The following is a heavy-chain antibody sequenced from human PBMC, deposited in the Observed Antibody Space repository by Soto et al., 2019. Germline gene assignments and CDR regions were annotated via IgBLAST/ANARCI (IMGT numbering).Heavy chain of an antibody. CDR1: GGSITSYY. CDR2: IYYSGST. J-gene: IGHJ4*02. CDR3: ARHNYGSGSTYFDY. V-gene: IGHV4-59*08. Sequence: SETLSLTCAVSGGSITSYYWSWIRQPPGRGLEWIGYIYYSGSTNYNPSLKSRVTISVDTSKNQFSLKLNSMTAADTAVYYCARHNYGSGSTYFDYWGQGTLVTVSS. D-gene: IGHD3-10*01.